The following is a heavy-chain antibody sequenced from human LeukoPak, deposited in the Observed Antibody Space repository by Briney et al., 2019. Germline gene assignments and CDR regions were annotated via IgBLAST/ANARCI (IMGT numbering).Heavy chain of an antibody. CDR3: AVAPGDY. Sequence: GASVKVSCKASGYTFTSYGISWVRQAPGQGLEWMGWINPNTGDTHYAQKFQGRVILTRDTSITTVYMELSRLTSDDTAIFYCAVAPGDYWGQGTLVTVSS. D-gene: IGHD2-21*01. CDR2: INPNTGDT. V-gene: IGHV1-2*02. CDR1: GYTFTSYG. J-gene: IGHJ4*02.